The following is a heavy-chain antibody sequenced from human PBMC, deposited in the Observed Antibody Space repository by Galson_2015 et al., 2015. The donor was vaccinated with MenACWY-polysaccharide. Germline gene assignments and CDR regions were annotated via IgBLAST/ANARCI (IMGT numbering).Heavy chain of an antibody. D-gene: IGHD6-19*01. CDR2: ISSDGDDK. V-gene: IGHV3-30-3*01. Sequence: SLRLSCAAAGFTFNLHTMHWVRQAPGKGLEWVALISSDGDDKYYADSVKGRFTISRDNHKNMVFLEMNSLRAEDTAVYYCLRDGGGGNGWCWFDLWGQGTRVTVSS. J-gene: IGHJ5*02. CDR3: LRDGGGGNGWCWFDL. CDR1: GFTFNLHT.